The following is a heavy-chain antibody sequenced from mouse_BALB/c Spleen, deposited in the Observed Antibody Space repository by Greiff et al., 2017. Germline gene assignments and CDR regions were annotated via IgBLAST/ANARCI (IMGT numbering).Heavy chain of an antibody. D-gene: IGHD1-1*01. V-gene: IGHV1-7*01. Sequence: VQLQQSGAELAKPGASVKMSCKASGYTFTSYWMHWVKQRPGQGLEWIGYINPSTGYTEYNQKFKDKATLTADKSSSTAYMQLSSLTSEDSAVYYCARSYYGSSEDYWGQGTTLTVSS. CDR2: INPSTGYT. CDR3: ARSYYGSSEDY. CDR1: GYTFTSYW. J-gene: IGHJ2*01.